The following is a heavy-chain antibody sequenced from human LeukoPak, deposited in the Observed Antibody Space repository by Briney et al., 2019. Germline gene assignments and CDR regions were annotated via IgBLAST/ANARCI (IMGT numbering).Heavy chain of an antibody. CDR2: IYSGGST. CDR3: ASGYSGYEVFDY. V-gene: IGHV3-53*01. D-gene: IGHD5-12*01. CDR1: GFTVSSNY. Sequence: GRSLRLSCAASGFTVSSNYMSWVRQAPGKGLEWVSVIYSGGSTYYADSVKGRFTISRDNSKNTLYLQMNSLRAEDTAVYYCASGYSGYEVFDYWGQGTLVTVSS. J-gene: IGHJ4*02.